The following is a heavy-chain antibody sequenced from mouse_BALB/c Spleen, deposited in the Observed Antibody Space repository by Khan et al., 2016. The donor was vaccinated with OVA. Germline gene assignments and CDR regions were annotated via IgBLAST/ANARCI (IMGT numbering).Heavy chain of an antibody. Sequence: EVELVESGGVLVQPGGSLKLSCATSGFTFSDYYMCWVRQTPEKRLEWVAYITSDGGSTYYPDTVKGRFTISSDNAKHTLYLQMSRLKSEDTAIYYCARRGDVYSWFTYWGQGTLVTVSA. V-gene: IGHV5-12*02. CDR3: ARRGDVYSWFTY. CDR1: GFTFSDYY. D-gene: IGHD1-1*01. J-gene: IGHJ3*01. CDR2: ITSDGGST.